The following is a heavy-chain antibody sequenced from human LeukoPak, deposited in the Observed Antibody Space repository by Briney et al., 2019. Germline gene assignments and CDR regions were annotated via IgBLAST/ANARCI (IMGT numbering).Heavy chain of an antibody. J-gene: IGHJ4*02. Sequence: PSETLSLTCAVYGGSFSGYYWSWIRQPPGKGLEWIGEINHSGSTYYNPSLKSRVTISVDTSKNQFSLKLSSVTAADTAVYYCARDSIWGPFGYWGQGTLVTVSS. V-gene: IGHV4-34*01. CDR3: ARDSIWGPFGY. D-gene: IGHD7-27*01. CDR2: INHSGST. CDR1: GGSFSGYY.